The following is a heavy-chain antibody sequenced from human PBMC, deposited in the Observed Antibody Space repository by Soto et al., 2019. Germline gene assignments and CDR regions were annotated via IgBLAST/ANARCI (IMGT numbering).Heavy chain of an antibody. CDR2: IYYSGST. J-gene: IGHJ5*02. D-gene: IGHD3-22*01. Sequence: SETLSLTXTVAGGSISSYYWSWIRQPPGKGLEWIGYIYYSGSTNYNPSLKSRLTMSLDTSTNEVSLSLTSVTAADAAVYFCARFSPPRKSYDSNPGWFDPWGQGIMVTVSS. CDR3: ARFSPPRKSYDSNPGWFDP. CDR1: GGSISSYY. V-gene: IGHV4-59*01.